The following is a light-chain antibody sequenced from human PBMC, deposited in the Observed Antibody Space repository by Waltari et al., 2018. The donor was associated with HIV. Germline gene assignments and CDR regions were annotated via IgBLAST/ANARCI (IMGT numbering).Light chain of an antibody. Sequence: QSALTQPASVSGSPGQSITISCTGTSSDFGFYNYVSWYQQVPGKVPKVIIYEATSRPSGVSNRFSCSKSGRTASLTISDLQVEDEAYYFCTSYTATDTLIFGGGTKVTVL. CDR2: EAT. CDR3: TSYTATDTLI. CDR1: SSDFGFYNY. J-gene: IGLJ2*01. V-gene: IGLV2-14*01.